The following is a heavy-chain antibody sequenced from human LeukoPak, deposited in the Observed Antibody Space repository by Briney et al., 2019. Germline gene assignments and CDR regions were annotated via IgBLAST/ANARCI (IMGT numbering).Heavy chain of an antibody. J-gene: IGHJ4*02. Sequence: SETLSLTCTVSGGSISSYYWIWIRQPPGKGLEWIGFIYYNGNTNYNPSLKSRVTISEDSSKSQSSLKLTSVTAADTAVYYCARAMNWGQGTLVTVSS. CDR2: IYYNGNT. CDR3: ARAMN. D-gene: IGHD3-22*01. CDR1: GGSISSYY. V-gene: IGHV4-59*01.